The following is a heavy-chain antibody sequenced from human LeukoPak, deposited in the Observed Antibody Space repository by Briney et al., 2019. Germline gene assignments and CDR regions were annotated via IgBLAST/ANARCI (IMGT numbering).Heavy chain of an antibody. CDR1: GFTFSSYG. Sequence: GGSLRLSCAASGFTFSSYGMHWVRQAPGKGLEWVAVISYDGSNKYYADSVKGRFTISRDNSKNTLYLQMNSLRAEDTAVYYCAKDGTWGATRSSYFDYWGQGTLVTVSS. CDR3: AKDGTWGATRSSYFDY. J-gene: IGHJ4*02. V-gene: IGHV3-30*18. D-gene: IGHD1-26*01. CDR2: ISYDGSNK.